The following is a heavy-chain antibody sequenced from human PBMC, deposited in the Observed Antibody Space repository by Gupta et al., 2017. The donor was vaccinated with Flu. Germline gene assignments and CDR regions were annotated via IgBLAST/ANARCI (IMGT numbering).Heavy chain of an antibody. Sequence: QVQLVQSGAEVKKPGASVKVSCKASGYTFTSYGISWVRKAPGQGLEWMGWTSAYNGNTNYAQKLQGRVTMTTDTSTSTAYMELRSLRSDDTAVYYCARGSPKYDFWSGYSYYYGMDVWGQGTTVTVSS. V-gene: IGHV1-18*01. CDR1: GYTFTSYG. J-gene: IGHJ6*02. CDR2: TSAYNGNT. D-gene: IGHD3-3*01. CDR3: ARGSPKYDFWSGYSYYYGMDV.